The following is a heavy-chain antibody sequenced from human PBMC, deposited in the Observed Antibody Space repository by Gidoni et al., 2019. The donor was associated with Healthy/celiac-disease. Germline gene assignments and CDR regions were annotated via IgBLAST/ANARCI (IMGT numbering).Heavy chain of an antibody. J-gene: IGHJ5*02. D-gene: IGHD3-10*01. V-gene: IGHV1-69*01. Sequence: QVQLVQSGAEVKKPGSSVKVSCKASGGNFRSYAISWVRQAPGQGLEWRGGIILIFGTANYAQKVQGRVRITADESTSTAYMELSSLRSEDTAVYYCASLTMVRGVRDLNWFDPWGQGTLVTVSS. CDR3: ASLTMVRGVRDLNWFDP. CDR1: GGNFRSYA. CDR2: IILIFGTA.